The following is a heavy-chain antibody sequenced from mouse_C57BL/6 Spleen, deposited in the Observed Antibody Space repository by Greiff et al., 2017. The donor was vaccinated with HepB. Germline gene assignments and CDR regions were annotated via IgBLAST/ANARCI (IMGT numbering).Heavy chain of an antibody. V-gene: IGHV1-53*01. D-gene: IGHD1-1*01. CDR3: SSPTLYYYGSSPYWYFDV. J-gene: IGHJ1*03. CDR2: INPSNGGT. CDR1: GYTFTSYW. Sequence: QVQLQQPGTELVKPGASVKLSCKASGYTFTSYWMHWVKQRPGQGLEWIGNINPSNGGTNYNEKFKSKATLTVDKSSSTAYMQLSSLTSEDSAVYYCSSPTLYYYGSSPYWYFDVWGTGTTVTVSS.